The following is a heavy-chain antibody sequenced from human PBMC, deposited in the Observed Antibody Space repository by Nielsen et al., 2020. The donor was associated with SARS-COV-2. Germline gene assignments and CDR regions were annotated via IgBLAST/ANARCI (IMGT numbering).Heavy chain of an antibody. J-gene: IGHJ4*02. V-gene: IGHV1-3*01. CDR3: ARDSSGTYRRVDY. Sequence: ASVKVSCKASGFVLTYYAVHWVRQAPGQGLEWVGWMNPGNGDTKYSQKFQGRVSLTRDTPATTAYMELSSLRSDDTAVYYCARDSSGTYRRVDYWGQGTLVTVSS. D-gene: IGHD3-22*01. CDR2: MNPGNGDT. CDR1: GFVLTYYA.